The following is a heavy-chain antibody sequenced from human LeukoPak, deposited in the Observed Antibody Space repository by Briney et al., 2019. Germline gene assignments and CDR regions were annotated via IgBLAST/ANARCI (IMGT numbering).Heavy chain of an antibody. CDR2: ISNDGDT. Sequence: PGGSLRLSCAASGFTVSSNYMSWVRQGPGKGLECVSVISNDGDTYYADSVKGRFTISRDNAKNTLYLQMNSLRADDTAVYYCARSVYNYGPGADYWGQGTLVTVSS. J-gene: IGHJ4*02. CDR3: ARSVYNYGPGADY. CDR1: GFTVSSNY. D-gene: IGHD3-10*01. V-gene: IGHV3-66*01.